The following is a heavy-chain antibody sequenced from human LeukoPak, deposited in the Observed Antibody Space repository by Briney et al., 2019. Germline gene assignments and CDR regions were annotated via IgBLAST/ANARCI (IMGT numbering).Heavy chain of an antibody. V-gene: IGHV4-59*01. CDR2: IYYRGTT. J-gene: IGHJ4*02. D-gene: IGHD5-12*01. CDR3: ARVSGYDWEGFYDY. Sequence: PGGSLRLSCAASGFTFSSYSMNWVRQAPGKGLEWLGTIYYRGTTYYNPSLKSRVTISVDTSKNQFSLKLSSVTAADTAMYYCARVSGYDWEGFYDYWGQGSLVTVSS. CDR1: GFTFSSYS.